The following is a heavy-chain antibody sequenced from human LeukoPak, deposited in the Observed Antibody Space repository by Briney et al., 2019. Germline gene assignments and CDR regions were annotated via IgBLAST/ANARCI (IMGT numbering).Heavy chain of an antibody. CDR3: ARSRSTGSAYNYGLDY. Sequence: ASVTVSCTASGYIFTSYGINWVRQAPGQGLEWMGWISSYVGDTNYAQEFQGRDTMTTDRSTNTAYIELRSLRSDDAAVYYCARSRSTGSAYNYGLDYWGQGTLVTVSS. CDR1: GYIFTSYG. V-gene: IGHV1-18*01. CDR2: ISSYVGDT. J-gene: IGHJ4*02. D-gene: IGHD5-24*01.